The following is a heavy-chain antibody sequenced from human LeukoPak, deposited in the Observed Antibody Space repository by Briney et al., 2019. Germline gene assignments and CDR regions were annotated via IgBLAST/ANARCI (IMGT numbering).Heavy chain of an antibody. CDR1: GGSLSSYY. J-gene: IGHJ6*02. V-gene: IGHV4-59*08. Sequence: SETLSLTCTVSGGSLSSYYWSWIRQPPGKGLEWIGYIYYSGSTNYNPSLKSRVTISVDTSTNQFSLKLSSVTAADAAVYYCASSSLRGGMDVWGQGTTVTVSS. D-gene: IGHD3-10*01. CDR2: IYYSGST. CDR3: ASSSLRGGMDV.